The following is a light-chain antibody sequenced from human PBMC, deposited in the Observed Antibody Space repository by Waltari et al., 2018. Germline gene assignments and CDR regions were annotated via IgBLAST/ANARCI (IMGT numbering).Light chain of an antibody. CDR2: AAS. J-gene: IGKJ2*01. CDR3: QQSYSTPVT. V-gene: IGKV1-39*01. Sequence: DIQMTQSPSSLSASVGDRVTITCRASQSISSYLNWYQQKPGKAPKLLIYAASSLQSGVPSRFSGSGSGTDFTLTIRSLQPEDFANYYCQQSYSTPVTFGQGTKLEIK. CDR1: QSISSY.